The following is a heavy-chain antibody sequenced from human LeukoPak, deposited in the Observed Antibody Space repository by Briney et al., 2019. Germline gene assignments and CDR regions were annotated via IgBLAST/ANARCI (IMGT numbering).Heavy chain of an antibody. CDR1: D. V-gene: IGHV1-8*01. J-gene: IGHJ5*02. D-gene: IGHD3-10*01. Sequence: DIXXXRQAPXXGXXWXGWMNPNSGNTGYAQKFQGRVTMTRNTSISTAYMELSSLRSEDKAVYYCATSLSGGSGSYYTTWGQGTLVTVSS. CDR3: ATSLSGGSGSYYTT. CDR2: MNPNSGNT.